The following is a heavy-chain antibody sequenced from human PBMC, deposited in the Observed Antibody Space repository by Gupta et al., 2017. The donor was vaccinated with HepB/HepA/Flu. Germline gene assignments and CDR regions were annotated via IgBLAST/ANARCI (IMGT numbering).Heavy chain of an antibody. V-gene: IGHV3-53*04. CDR2: IYSGGST. CDR3: ARAGDYYYGMDV. Sequence: EVQLVESGGGFVQPGGSLRLSCAASGFTVSSNYMSWFRQAQGKGLEWVSVIYSGGSTYYAVSVKGRFTISRHNSKNTLYRQMNSLRAEDTAVYYCARAGDYYYGMDVWGQGTTVTVSS. CDR1: GFTVSSNY. J-gene: IGHJ6*02. D-gene: IGHD3-10*01.